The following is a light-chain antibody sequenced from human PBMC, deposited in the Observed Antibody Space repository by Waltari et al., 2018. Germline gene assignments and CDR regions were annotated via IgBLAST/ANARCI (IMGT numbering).Light chain of an antibody. CDR1: SSDARGSLP. Sequence: QYALTQSASVPGPPGPSSSISCTGISSDARGSLPVPWYPHHPGKAPKLLIYDVFNRPSGVSNRFSGSKSGNAASLAIAGLQAEDEGVYYCSSYASSPPHVVFGAGTKLTVL. CDR2: DVF. V-gene: IGLV2-14*03. CDR3: SSYASSPPHVV. J-gene: IGLJ2*01.